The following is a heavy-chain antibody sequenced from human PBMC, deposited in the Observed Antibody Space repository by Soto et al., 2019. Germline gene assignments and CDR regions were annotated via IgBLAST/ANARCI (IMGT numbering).Heavy chain of an antibody. CDR2: INPNSGGT. V-gene: IGHV1-2*04. D-gene: IGHD2-2*01. J-gene: IGHJ6*02. CDR3: ARDYPYCISTSCYSGYYYGMDV. CDR1: GYTFTGYY. Sequence: GASVKVSCKASGYTFTGYYMHWVRQAPGQGLEWMGWINPNSGGTNYAQKFQGWVTMTRDTSISTAYMELSRLRSDDTAVYYCARDYPYCISTSCYSGYYYGMDVWGQGTTVTVS.